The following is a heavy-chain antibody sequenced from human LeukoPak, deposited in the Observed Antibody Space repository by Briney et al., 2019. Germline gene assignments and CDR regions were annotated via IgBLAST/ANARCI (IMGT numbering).Heavy chain of an antibody. CDR3: TADLRL. CDR1: GVTFNTAW. CDR2: IKSKSDGGTT. Sequence: GGALRLSCAVSGVTFNTAWMSGGGQAQGKGGEDIGRIKSKSDGGTTYYAARGKGIFTITREETKNTMYLQMNGLKSEDAALYSSTADLRLWGQGTLVTVSS. V-gene: IGHV3-15*01. J-gene: IGHJ1*01. D-gene: IGHD3-16*01.